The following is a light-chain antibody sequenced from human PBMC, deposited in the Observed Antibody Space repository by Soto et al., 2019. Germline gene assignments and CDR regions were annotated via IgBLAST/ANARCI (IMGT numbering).Light chain of an antibody. J-gene: IGLJ2*01. CDR3: SSYTSSSTVI. CDR1: SSDVGGYNY. CDR2: DVS. V-gene: IGLV2-14*03. Sequence: QSVLTQPASVSGSPGQSITISCTGTSSDVGGYNYVSWYQHHPGKAPKFLIYDVSNRPSGVSNRFSGSKSGNTASLTISGLQAEDEADYYCSSYTSSSTVIFGGGTKVTVL.